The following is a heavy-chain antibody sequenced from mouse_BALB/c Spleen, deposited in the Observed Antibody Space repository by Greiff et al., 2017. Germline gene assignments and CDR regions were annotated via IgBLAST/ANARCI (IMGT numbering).Heavy chain of an antibody. V-gene: IGHV7-3*02. CDR3: ARDPSTARATFMDY. Sequence: EVKLVESGGGLVQPGGSLRLSCATSGFTFTDYYMSWVRQPPGKALEWLGFIRNKANGYTTEYSASVKGRFTISRDNSQSILYLQMNTLRAEDSATYYCARDPSTARATFMDYWGQGTSVTVSS. J-gene: IGHJ4*01. CDR2: IRNKANGYTT. CDR1: GFTFTDYY. D-gene: IGHD3-2*01.